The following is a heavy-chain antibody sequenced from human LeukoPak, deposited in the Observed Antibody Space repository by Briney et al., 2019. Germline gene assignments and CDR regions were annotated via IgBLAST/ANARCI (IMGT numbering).Heavy chain of an antibody. CDR1: GFTFSSYW. CDR3: ARANYDSSGYYFDS. J-gene: IGHJ4*02. Sequence: PGGSLRLSCAASGFTFSSYWMGWVRQAPGKGLEWVANIKEDGSEKYYVDSVKGRFTISRDNAKNSLYLQMSSLRAEDTAVYYCARANYDSSGYYFDSWGQGTLVTVSS. D-gene: IGHD3-22*01. CDR2: IKEDGSEK. V-gene: IGHV3-7*01.